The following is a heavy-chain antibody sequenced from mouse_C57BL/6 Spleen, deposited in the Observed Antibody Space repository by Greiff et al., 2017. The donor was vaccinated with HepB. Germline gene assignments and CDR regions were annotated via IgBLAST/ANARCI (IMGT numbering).Heavy chain of an antibody. V-gene: IGHV3-8*01. CDR2: ISYSGST. Sequence: EVKLMESGPGLAKPSQTLSLTCSVTGYSITSDYWNWIRKFPGNKLEYMGYISYSGSTYYNPSLKSRISITRDTSKNQYYLQLNSVTTEDTATYYCARVEGDGYYVGYFDVWGTGTTVTVSS. CDR3: ARVEGDGYYVGYFDV. J-gene: IGHJ1*03. D-gene: IGHD2-3*01. CDR1: GYSITSDY.